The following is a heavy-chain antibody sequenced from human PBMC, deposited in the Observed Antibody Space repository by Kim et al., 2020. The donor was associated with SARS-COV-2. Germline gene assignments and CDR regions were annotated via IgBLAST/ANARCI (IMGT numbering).Heavy chain of an antibody. D-gene: IGHD3-22*01. Sequence: SETLSLTCTVSGGSISSYYWSWIRQPAGKGLEWIGRIYTSGSTNYNPSLKSRVTMSVDTSKNQFSLKLSSVTAADTAVYYCARVGPPVKYDSSGYYFDYWGQGTLVTVSS. J-gene: IGHJ4*02. CDR2: IYTSGST. V-gene: IGHV4-4*07. CDR1: GGSISSYY. CDR3: ARVGPPVKYDSSGYYFDY.